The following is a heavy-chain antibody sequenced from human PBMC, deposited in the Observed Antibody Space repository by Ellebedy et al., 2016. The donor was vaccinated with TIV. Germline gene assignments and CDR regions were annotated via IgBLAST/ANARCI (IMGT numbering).Heavy chain of an antibody. V-gene: IGHV3-23*01. CDR1: GFNFDSNA. CDR2: IGGDDHT. CDR3: AKDLSWWSANDY. D-gene: IGHD3-16*01. J-gene: IGHJ4*02. Sequence: GESLKISCVASGFNFDSNAMSWVRQTPGKGPEWVAGIGGDDHTHYAHFVEGRFTISRDRSKSTLHLEMSRLRVEDTAVYYCAKDLSWWSANDYWGQGALVTVSS.